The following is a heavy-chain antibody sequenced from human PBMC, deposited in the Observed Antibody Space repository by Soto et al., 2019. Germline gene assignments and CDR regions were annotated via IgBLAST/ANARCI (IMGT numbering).Heavy chain of an antibody. CDR3: VRHHDTAMAYYNYYGMDV. V-gene: IGHV4-39*01. J-gene: IGHJ6*01. CDR1: GASITTSLIY. Sequence: QLQLQESGPGLVKPSETLSLTCSVSGASITTSLIYWGWVRQSPGKSLERIGSMYFSGTTYYNPSLKGRVTISGDTSKNQFSLKVTSVTAADTAIYYCVRHHDTAMAYYNYYGMDVWGQGTTVTVSS. CDR2: MYFSGTT. D-gene: IGHD5-18*01.